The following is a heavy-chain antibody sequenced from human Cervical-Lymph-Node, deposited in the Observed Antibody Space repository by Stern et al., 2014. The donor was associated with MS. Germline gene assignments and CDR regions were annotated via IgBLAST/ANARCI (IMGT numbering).Heavy chain of an antibody. J-gene: IGHJ6*02. CDR3: AREVAGHRLGMMDV. CDR1: GNTFTRYY. D-gene: IGHD6-19*01. V-gene: IGHV1-46*01. Sequence: QVQLVESGAEVKKPGASVKVSCKASGNTFTRYYIHWVRQAPGQGLAWMGIINPSAGSTRYAQKFQGRVTMTRDTSTSTVYMELSSLRSEDTAVYYCAREVAGHRLGMMDVWGQGTTVTVSS. CDR2: INPSAGST.